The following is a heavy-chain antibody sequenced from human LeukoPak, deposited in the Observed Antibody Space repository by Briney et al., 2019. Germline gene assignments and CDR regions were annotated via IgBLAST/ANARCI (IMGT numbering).Heavy chain of an antibody. Sequence: ASVRVSCKASVYTFTGYYMHWVRQAPGQGLEWMGWINPNSGGTNYAQKFQGRVTMTRDTSISTAYMELSRLRSDDTAVYYCASLIEWELPSGLSWFDPWGQGTLVTVSS. V-gene: IGHV1-2*02. J-gene: IGHJ5*02. CDR2: INPNSGGT. CDR1: VYTFTGYY. CDR3: ASLIEWELPSGLSWFDP. D-gene: IGHD1-26*01.